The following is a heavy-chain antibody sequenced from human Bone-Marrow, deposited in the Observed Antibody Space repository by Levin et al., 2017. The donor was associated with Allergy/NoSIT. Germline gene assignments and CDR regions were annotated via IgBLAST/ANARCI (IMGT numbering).Heavy chain of an antibody. CDR3: ARAGRTTHCLAS. V-gene: IGHV4-61*02. D-gene: IGHD1-1*01. CDR1: QASVTSPFYY. J-gene: IGHJ4*02. CDR2: VYSSGST. Sequence: PSETLSLTCIVSQASVTSPFYYWSWIRQPAGKGLEWLGRVYSSGSTDYNPSLKSRVTMSLDTSKNQFFLRLTSLTAADTAMYYCARAGRTTHCLASWGQGTLVTVSS.